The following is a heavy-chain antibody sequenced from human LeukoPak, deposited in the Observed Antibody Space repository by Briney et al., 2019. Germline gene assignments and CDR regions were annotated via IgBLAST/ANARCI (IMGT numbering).Heavy chain of an antibody. Sequence: ASVKVSCKTSGYTFTGYYMHWVRQAPGQGLEWMGRISPNSGGTNYAQKFQGRVTMTRDTSISTAYMELSRLRSDDTAVYYCATLFTYGSGSYGFDYWGQGTLVTVSS. D-gene: IGHD3-10*01. CDR2: ISPNSGGT. CDR3: ATLFTYGSGSYGFDY. J-gene: IGHJ4*02. CDR1: GYTFTGYY. V-gene: IGHV1-2*06.